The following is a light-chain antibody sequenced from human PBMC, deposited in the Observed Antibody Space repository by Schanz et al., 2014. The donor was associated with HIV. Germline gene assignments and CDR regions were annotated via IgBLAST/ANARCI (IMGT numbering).Light chain of an antibody. V-gene: IGKV1-8*01. CDR2: KAS. CDR3: QQYNTYWT. CDR1: QGVSTS. Sequence: AVRLTQSPSSFSASIGDRVTITCRASQGVSTSLAWYQQNPGKAPKVLISKASTLESGVPSRFSGSGSGTDFTLTISSLQPEDFATYYCQQYNTYWTFGQGTKVEIK. J-gene: IGKJ1*01.